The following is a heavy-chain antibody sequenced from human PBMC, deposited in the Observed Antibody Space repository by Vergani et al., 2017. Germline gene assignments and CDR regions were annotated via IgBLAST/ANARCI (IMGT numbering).Heavy chain of an antibody. CDR3: ARSRIYYGAGSPDY. V-gene: IGHV4-38-2*02. J-gene: IGHJ4*02. CDR2: IYYFGSS. CDR1: GYSISSGYY. Sequence: QVQLQASGPRLVRPSETLSLTCTVSGYSISSGYYWGWVRQPPGKGLEWIATIYYFGSSYFNPSLESRVRISIDKSENQFSLNLTSVTAADTAVYYCARSRIYYGAGSPDYWGQGTLVTVSS. D-gene: IGHD3-10*01.